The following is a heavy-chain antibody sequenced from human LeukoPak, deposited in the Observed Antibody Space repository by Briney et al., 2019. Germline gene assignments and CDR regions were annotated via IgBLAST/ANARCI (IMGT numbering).Heavy chain of an antibody. CDR2: IYTGGST. CDR3: ARDRGAYPVYYMDV. Sequence: SESLSLTRTVSGGSISSYYWSWIRQPAGKGLEWVGRIYTGGSTNYNPSFKSRVTMSVDTSKNQFSLKLSSVTDADTAVYYCARDRGAYPVYYMDVWGKGTTVTVSS. J-gene: IGHJ6*03. D-gene: IGHD1-26*01. CDR1: GGSISSYY. V-gene: IGHV4-4*07.